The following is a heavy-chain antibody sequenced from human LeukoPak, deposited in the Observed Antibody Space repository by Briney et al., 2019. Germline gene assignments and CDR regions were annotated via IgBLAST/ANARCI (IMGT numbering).Heavy chain of an antibody. Sequence: SETLSLTWTVYGGSFSGYYWSWLRQPPGKGLEWLGEINHSGSTNYNPSLKSRVTISVDTSKNQFSLKLSSVTAADTAVYYCARKGYYYGSGSYYIPYYFDYGGQGTLVTVSS. V-gene: IGHV4-34*01. D-gene: IGHD3-10*01. CDR1: GGSFSGYY. CDR2: INHSGST. J-gene: IGHJ4*02. CDR3: ARKGYYYGSGSYYIPYYFDY.